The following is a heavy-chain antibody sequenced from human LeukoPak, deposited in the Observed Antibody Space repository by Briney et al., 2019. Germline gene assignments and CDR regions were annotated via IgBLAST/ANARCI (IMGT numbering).Heavy chain of an antibody. CDR2: IIPIFGTA. J-gene: IGHJ6*03. CDR3: ARDLNRSGYSNYYYYYYMDV. V-gene: IGHV1-69*13. D-gene: IGHD3-3*01. Sequence: ASVKVSCKASGGTFSSYAISWVRQAPGQGLEWMGGIIPIFGTANYAQKSQGRVTITADESTSTAYMELSSLRSEDTAVYYCARDLNRSGYSNYYYYYYMDVWGKGTTVTVSS. CDR1: GGTFSSYA.